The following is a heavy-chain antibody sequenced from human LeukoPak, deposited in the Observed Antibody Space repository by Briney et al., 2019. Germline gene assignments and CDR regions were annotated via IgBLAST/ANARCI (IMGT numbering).Heavy chain of an antibody. Sequence: SETLSLTCAVYGGSFSGYYWSWLRQPPGKGLEWIGEINHSGSTNYNPSLKSRVTISVDTSKNQFSLKLSSVTAADTAVYYCARGSTPYQFLSAAAGPPLFEPWGQGTLVTVSS. CDR1: GGSFSGYY. CDR2: INHSGST. D-gene: IGHD6-13*01. J-gene: IGHJ5*02. V-gene: IGHV4-34*01. CDR3: ARGSTPYQFLSAAAGPPLFEP.